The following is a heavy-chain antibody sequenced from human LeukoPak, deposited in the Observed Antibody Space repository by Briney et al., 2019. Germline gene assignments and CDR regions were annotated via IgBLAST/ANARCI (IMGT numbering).Heavy chain of an antibody. J-gene: IGHJ4*02. D-gene: IGHD3-10*01. CDR1: GFTFSSYG. CDR2: IWYGGSNK. CDR3: AKERLVRGSLFFGY. V-gene: IGHV3-30*02. Sequence: GGSLRLSCAASGFTFSSYGMHWVRQAPGKGLEWVAVIWYGGSNKYYADSVKGRFTISRDNSKNTLYLQMNSLRAEDTAVYYCAKERLVRGSLFFGYWGQGTLVTVSS.